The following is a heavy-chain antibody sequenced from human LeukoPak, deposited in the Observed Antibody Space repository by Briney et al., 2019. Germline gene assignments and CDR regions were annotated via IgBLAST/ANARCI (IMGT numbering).Heavy chain of an antibody. CDR2: ISGSGGST. J-gene: IGHJ4*02. CDR3: AKDKLSGYSYGYSLDH. CDR1: GFTFSSYA. V-gene: IGHV3-23*01. Sequence: GGSLRLSCAASGFTFSSYAMSWVRQAPGKGLEWVSAISGSGGSTYYADSVKGLITISRDNSKNTLNLQMDSLRGEDTAVYYCAKDKLSGYSYGYSLDHWGQGTLVTVSS. D-gene: IGHD5-18*01.